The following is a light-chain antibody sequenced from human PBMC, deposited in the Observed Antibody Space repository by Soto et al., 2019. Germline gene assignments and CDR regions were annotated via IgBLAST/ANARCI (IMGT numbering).Light chain of an antibody. CDR2: GAS. J-gene: IGKJ1*01. CDR1: QSVGSSY. V-gene: IGKV3D-7*01. CDR3: QQDYNF. Sequence: PGERVTLSCRASQSVGSSYLTWYHQKPGQAPRLLIYGASTRATSIPARFSGSGSGTDFTLTISSLQPEDFAVYYCQQDYNFFSQGTKVEIK.